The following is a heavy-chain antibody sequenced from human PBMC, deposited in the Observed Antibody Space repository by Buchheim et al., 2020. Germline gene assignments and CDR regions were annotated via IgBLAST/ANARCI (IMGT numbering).Heavy chain of an antibody. J-gene: IGHJ4*02. Sequence: QVQLVESGGGVVQPGRSLRLSCAASGFTFSSYGMHWVRQAPGKGLEWVAVISYDGSNKYYADSVKGRFTISRDNSKNTLYLQMNSLRAEDTAVYYCAKDTEEYSGYDSFDYWGQGTL. V-gene: IGHV3-30*18. CDR3: AKDTEEYSGYDSFDY. CDR1: GFTFSSYG. D-gene: IGHD5-12*01. CDR2: ISYDGSNK.